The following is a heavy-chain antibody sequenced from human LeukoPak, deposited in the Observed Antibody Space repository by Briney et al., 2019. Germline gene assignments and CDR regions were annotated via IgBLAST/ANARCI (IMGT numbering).Heavy chain of an antibody. CDR3: ARDSTCIGTDCGAMDY. J-gene: IGHJ4*02. D-gene: IGHD2-2*01. CDR1: GFTVSTNY. V-gene: IGHV3-53*01. CDR2: IYSSGST. Sequence: PGGSLRLSCAASGFTVSTNYMSWVRQAPGKGLEWVSVIYSSGSTYYADSVKGRFTISRDNSKNTVYLQMNSLRAEDTAVYYCARDSTCIGTDCGAMDYWGQGTLVTVSS.